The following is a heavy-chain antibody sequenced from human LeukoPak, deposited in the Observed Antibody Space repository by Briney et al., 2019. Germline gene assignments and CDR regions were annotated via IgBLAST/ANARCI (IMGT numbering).Heavy chain of an antibody. CDR2: ISGSGGST. CDR3: ARREGTGYXYYFDY. Sequence: GGSLRLSCAASGFTFSSYAMSWVRQAPGKGLEWVSAISGSGGSTYYADSVKGRFTISRDNSKNTLYLQMNSLSAEDTAVYYCARREGTGYXYYFDYWGQGTLVTVSS. V-gene: IGHV3-23*01. CDR1: GFTFSSYA. D-gene: IGHD3/OR15-3a*01. J-gene: IGHJ4*02.